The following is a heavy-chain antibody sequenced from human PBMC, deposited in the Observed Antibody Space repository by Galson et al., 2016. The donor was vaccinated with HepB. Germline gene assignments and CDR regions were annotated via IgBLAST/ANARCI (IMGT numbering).Heavy chain of an antibody. J-gene: IGHJ6*02. Sequence: SVKVSCKASGYTFTTYDINWVRQAPGQGLEWMGWMNPDSGNTGYAEKFQGRVTMTRNPSISTAYMELSRLRSEDTAVYYCARSPRGGLARYGMDVWGQGTTVTVSS. CDR2: MNPDSGNT. CDR1: GYTFTTYD. CDR3: ARSPRGGLARYGMDV. V-gene: IGHV1-8*01. D-gene: IGHD3-16*01.